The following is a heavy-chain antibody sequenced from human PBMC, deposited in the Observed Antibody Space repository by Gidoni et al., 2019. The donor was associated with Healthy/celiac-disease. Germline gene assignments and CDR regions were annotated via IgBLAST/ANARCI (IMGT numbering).Heavy chain of an antibody. CDR1: GYLFNSYY. Sequence: QVQLVQAGAEVKKPGASVKVSCKAYGYLFNSYYMHWVRQAPGQGLEWMAMINPSGGRTSYAQKFQGRVTMTRDTSTSTVYMELSSLRSEDTAVYYCARDKSVVAGTWSAFDIWGQGTMVTVSS. CDR3: ARDKSVVAGTWSAFDI. V-gene: IGHV1-46*02. CDR2: INPSGGRT. J-gene: IGHJ3*02. D-gene: IGHD6-19*01.